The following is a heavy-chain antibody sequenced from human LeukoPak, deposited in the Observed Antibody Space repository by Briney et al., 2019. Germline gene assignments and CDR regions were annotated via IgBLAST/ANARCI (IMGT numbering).Heavy chain of an antibody. Sequence: GESLKISCEGSGYSFTGYWIGWVRQMPGKGLGWMGIIYPGDSDTRYSPSFQGQVTISADKSISTAYLQWNSLKASDTAMYYCARRRMGCSGGSCSPYFFDFWGQGTLVTVSS. CDR3: ARRRMGCSGGSCSPYFFDF. V-gene: IGHV5-51*01. D-gene: IGHD2-15*01. J-gene: IGHJ4*02. CDR2: IYPGDSDT. CDR1: GYSFTGYW.